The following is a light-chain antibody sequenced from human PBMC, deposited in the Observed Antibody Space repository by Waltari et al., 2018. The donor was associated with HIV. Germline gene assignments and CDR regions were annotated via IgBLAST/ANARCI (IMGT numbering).Light chain of an antibody. Sequence: QSVLTHPPQASGTPGQSVTISCSGSSPNIGSNYVYWYQHLPGTAPKLLIYRNNQRPSGVPGRFSGSKSGTSASLAISGLRSEDEADYYCATWDDSLSGSLFGGGTKLTVL. V-gene: IGLV1-47*01. J-gene: IGLJ2*01. CDR1: SPNIGSNY. CDR2: RNN. CDR3: ATWDDSLSGSL.